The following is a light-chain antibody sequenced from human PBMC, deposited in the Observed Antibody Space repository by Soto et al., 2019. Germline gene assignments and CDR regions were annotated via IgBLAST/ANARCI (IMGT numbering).Light chain of an antibody. CDR1: QSVSSSY. J-gene: IGKJ1*01. V-gene: IGKV3-20*01. CDR2: GAS. CDR3: QQYGPSPPRT. Sequence: EIVLTQSPGTLSLSPGERATLSCRASQSVSSSYLAWYQQKPGQAPRLLIYGASSRATGIPGRFSGSGSGTDFTLTISRLEPEDFAVYYCQQYGPSPPRTFGQGTKVEIK.